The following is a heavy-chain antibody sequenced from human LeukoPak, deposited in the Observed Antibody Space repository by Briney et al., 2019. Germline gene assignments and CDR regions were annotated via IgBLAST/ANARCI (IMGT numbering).Heavy chain of an antibody. J-gene: IGHJ4*02. CDR3: AGSSGWWAHDY. CDR2: ISGSGSDT. Sequence: AGGSLRLSCAASGLTFTNYGMTWVRQAPGKGLEGVSSISGSGSDTYYADSVKGRFTISRDNSKNTLYVQMVSLRAEDTAIYYCAGSSGWWAHDYWGQGTLVTVSS. V-gene: IGHV3-23*01. CDR1: GLTFTNYG. D-gene: IGHD6-19*01.